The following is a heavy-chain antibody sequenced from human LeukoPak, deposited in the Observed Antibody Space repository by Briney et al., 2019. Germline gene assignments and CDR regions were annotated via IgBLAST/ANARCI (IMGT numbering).Heavy chain of an antibody. CDR1: GFTFSSYS. Sequence: PGGSLRLSCAASGFTFSSYSMNWVRQAPGKGLEWVSYISSSSSTIYYADSVKGRFTISRDNSKNTLYLQMNSLRAEDTAVYYCARVKSHKVTTPVGYFDLWGRGTLVTVSS. D-gene: IGHD4-17*01. CDR3: ARVKSHKVTTPVGYFDL. CDR2: ISSSSSTI. J-gene: IGHJ2*01. V-gene: IGHV3-48*01.